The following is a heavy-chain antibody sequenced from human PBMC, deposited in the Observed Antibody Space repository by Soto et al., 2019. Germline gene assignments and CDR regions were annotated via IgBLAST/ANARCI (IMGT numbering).Heavy chain of an antibody. CDR3: ARRGSGVTRGLHY. CDR2: INTDGSST. Sequence: EVQLVESGGGLVQPGGSLRLSCAASGFTFSSYWMHWVRQAPGKGLVWISRINTDGSSTSYVDSVQGRFTISRDNGKNTLFLQRNSLRGEDSAVYYCARRGSGVTRGLHYWGQGPLVTVSS. CDR1: GFTFSSYW. D-gene: IGHD2-15*01. V-gene: IGHV3-74*01. J-gene: IGHJ4*02.